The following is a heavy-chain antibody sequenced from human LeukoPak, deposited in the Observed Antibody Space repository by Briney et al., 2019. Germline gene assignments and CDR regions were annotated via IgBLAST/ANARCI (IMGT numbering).Heavy chain of an antibody. D-gene: IGHD3-10*01. CDR3: AKGGSFYGSGSYYNEPFDY. J-gene: IGHJ4*02. CDR1: GFTFSTYG. CDR2: ISGNGGST. Sequence: GGTLRLSCVASGFTFSTYGMSWVRQAPGKGLEWVSGISGNGGSTHYADSVKGRFTISRDNSKNTLYLQMNSLRVEDTAVYFCAKGGSFYGSGSYYNEPFDYWGQGTLVTVSS. V-gene: IGHV3-23*01.